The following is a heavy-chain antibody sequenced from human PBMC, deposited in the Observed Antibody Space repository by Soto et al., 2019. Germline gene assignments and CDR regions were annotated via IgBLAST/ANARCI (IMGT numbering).Heavy chain of an antibody. Sequence: GGSLRLSCAASGFTFSSYSMNWVRQAPGKGLEWVSSISSSSSYIYYADSVKGRFTISRDNAKNSLYLQMNSLRAEDTAVYYCARDTGGGKGSFDYWGQGTLVTVSS. CDR1: GFTFSSYS. CDR3: ARDTGGGKGSFDY. CDR2: ISSSSSYI. J-gene: IGHJ4*02. V-gene: IGHV3-21*01. D-gene: IGHD2-15*01.